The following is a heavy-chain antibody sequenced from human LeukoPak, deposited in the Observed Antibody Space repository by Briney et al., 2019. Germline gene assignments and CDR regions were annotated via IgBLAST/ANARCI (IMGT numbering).Heavy chain of an antibody. V-gene: IGHV5-51*01. CDR3: ARQVVDLGGLIWAIFDY. CDR1: GYSFTSFW. D-gene: IGHD3-16*01. CDR2: IYPGDSDT. J-gene: IGHJ4*02. Sequence: GESLKISCKGFGYSFTSFWIAWVRQMPGKGLEWMGIIYPGDSDTRYSPSFQGQVTISADKSISTAYLQWSSLKASDTAMYYCARQVVDLGGLIWAIFDYWGQGTLVTVSS.